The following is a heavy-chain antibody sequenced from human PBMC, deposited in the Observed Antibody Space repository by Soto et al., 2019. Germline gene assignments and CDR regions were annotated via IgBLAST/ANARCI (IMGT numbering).Heavy chain of an antibody. V-gene: IGHV4-59*11. CDR3: ARGNDWKSSTFDI. J-gene: IGHJ3*02. CDR1: GGSLTDHY. CDR2: VYYSGAT. Sequence: QVQLQASGPGLVKPSETLSLTCTVAGGSLTDHYWNWFHQSPGRGLQGIGYVYYSGATSYNPYIPSRISMTVDTSKNQFSLKLRSVAAADTAVYFCARGNDWKSSTFDIWGQGKMVSVPS. D-gene: IGHD2-21*01.